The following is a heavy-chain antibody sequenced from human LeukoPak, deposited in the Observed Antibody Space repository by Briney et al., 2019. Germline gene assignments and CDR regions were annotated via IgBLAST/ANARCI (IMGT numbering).Heavy chain of an antibody. CDR1: GYRLTNNW. CDR2: LYPGVSDT. J-gene: IGHJ4*02. Sequence: GESLKISCKISGYRLTNNWIDWVRQVPGKGLEWMGQLYPGVSDTRYSPSFQGQVTFSVDASISTAYLQLSGVRASDTAIYYCVRFGLTSSLDYWGQGTLVTVSS. D-gene: IGHD6-13*01. V-gene: IGHV5-51*01. CDR3: VRFGLTSSLDY.